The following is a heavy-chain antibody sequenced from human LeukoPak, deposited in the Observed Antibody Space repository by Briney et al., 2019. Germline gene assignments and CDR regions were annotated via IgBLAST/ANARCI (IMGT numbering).Heavy chain of an antibody. CDR3: AKDFDCSGGSCYSVDY. V-gene: IGHV3-43*02. J-gene: IGHJ4*02. CDR1: GFTFSSYA. CDR2: ISGDGGST. D-gene: IGHD2-15*01. Sequence: GGSLRLSCAASGFTFSSYAMSWVRQAPGKGLEWVSLISGDGGSTYYADSVKGRFTISRDNSKNSLYLQMNSLRTEDTALYYCAKDFDCSGGSCYSVDYWGQGTLVTVSS.